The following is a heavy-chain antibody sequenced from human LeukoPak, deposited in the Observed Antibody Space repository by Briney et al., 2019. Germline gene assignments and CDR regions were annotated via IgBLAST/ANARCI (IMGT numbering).Heavy chain of an antibody. J-gene: IGHJ4*02. CDR2: ISSDGSST. D-gene: IGHD3-16*01. Sequence: GGSLRLSCAASGFTFSSYSMNWVRQAPGKGLEWVSRISSDGSSTNYADSVKGRFAISRDAAKNTLFLQINSLRAEDTAVYFCAAAGRGSLDYWGQGTLVTVSS. CDR3: AAAGRGSLDY. V-gene: IGHV3-74*01. CDR1: GFTFSSYS.